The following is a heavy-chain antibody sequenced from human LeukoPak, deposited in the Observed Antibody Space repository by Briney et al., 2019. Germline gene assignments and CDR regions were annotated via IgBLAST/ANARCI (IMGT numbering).Heavy chain of an antibody. J-gene: IGHJ4*02. Sequence: PGGSLRLSCAASGFSFSGFGMHWVRQAPGKGREWVAFIRYDGSNKYYADSVKGRFTISRDKSKNTLSLQMNGLRAEDTAVYYCAKDQGYDILTGYSGYWGQGTLVTVSS. D-gene: IGHD3-9*01. CDR3: AKDQGYDILTGYSGY. CDR1: GFSFSGFG. V-gene: IGHV3-30*02. CDR2: IRYDGSNK.